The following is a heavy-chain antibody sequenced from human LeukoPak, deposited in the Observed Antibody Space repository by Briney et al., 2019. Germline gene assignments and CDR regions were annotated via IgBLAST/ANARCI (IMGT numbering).Heavy chain of an antibody. CDR1: GFTFDDYA. J-gene: IGHJ4*02. CDR3: AKGDKAVAGHFDY. V-gene: IGHV3-23*01. D-gene: IGHD6-19*01. Sequence: GGSLRLSCAASGFTFDDYAMHWVRQAPGKGLEWVSLISGSGGSTYYADSVKGRFTISRDNSKNALYPQMNSLRAEDTAVYYCAKGDKAVAGHFDYWGQGTLVTVSS. CDR2: ISGSGGST.